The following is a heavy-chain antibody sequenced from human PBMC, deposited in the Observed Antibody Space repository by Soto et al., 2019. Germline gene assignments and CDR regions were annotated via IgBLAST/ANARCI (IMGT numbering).Heavy chain of an antibody. J-gene: IGHJ5*02. D-gene: IGHD2-21*02. CDR1: SGSISSYY. V-gene: IGHV4-59*01. CDR3: ARTALGWFDP. CDR2: IFYSGRSGST. Sequence: PSETLSLTCSVSSGSISSYYWSWIRQPPGKGLEWIGYIFYSGRSGSTNHNPSLKSRVTISVDTSKNQFSLKLSSVTAADTAVYYCARTALGWFDPWGQGTLVTVSS.